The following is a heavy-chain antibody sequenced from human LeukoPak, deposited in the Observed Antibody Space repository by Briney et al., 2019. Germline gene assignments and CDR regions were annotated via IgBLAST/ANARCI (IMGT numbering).Heavy chain of an antibody. CDR1: GGSFSGYY. D-gene: IGHD2-15*01. CDR2: INLIGST. CDR3: ARGSQSLGYCSGGSCRAKIFDY. V-gene: IGHV4-34*01. Sequence: SETLSLTCAVYGGSFSGYYWSWIRQPPGKGLEWVGEINLIGSTNYNPSLKRRATISVDTSKNQYSLKLSSVTAADTAVYYCARGSQSLGYCSGGSCRAKIFDYWGQGTLVTVPS. J-gene: IGHJ4*02.